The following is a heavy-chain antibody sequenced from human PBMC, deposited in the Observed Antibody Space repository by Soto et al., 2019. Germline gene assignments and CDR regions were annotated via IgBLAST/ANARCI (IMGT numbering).Heavy chain of an antibody. Sequence: QVQLVESGGGVVQPGRSLRLSCAASGFTFSSYGMHWVRQAPGKGLEWVAVIWYDGSNKYYADSVKGRFTISRDNSKNTLYLQMNSLRAEDTAVYYCARAAAEEGDAFDIWGQGTMVTVSS. CDR3: ARAAAEEGDAFDI. J-gene: IGHJ3*02. CDR2: IWYDGSNK. V-gene: IGHV3-33*01. D-gene: IGHD6-25*01. CDR1: GFTFSSYG.